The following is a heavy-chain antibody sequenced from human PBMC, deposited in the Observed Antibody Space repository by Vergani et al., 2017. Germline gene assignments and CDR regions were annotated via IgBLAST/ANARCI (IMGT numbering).Heavy chain of an antibody. J-gene: IGHJ4*02. CDR3: AKDSGSIAARGGILQY. D-gene: IGHD6-6*01. V-gene: IGHV3-9*01. CDR1: GFTFDDYA. Sequence: EVQLVESGGGLVQPGRSLRLSCAASGFTFDDYAMHWVRQAPGKGLEWVSGISWNSGSIGYADSVKGRFTISRDNAKNSLYLQMNSLRAEDTALYYCAKDSGSIAARGGILQYWGQGTLVTVSS. CDR2: ISWNSGSI.